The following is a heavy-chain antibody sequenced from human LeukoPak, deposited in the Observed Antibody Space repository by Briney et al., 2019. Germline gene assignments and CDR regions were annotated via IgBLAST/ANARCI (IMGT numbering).Heavy chain of an antibody. V-gene: IGHV4-4*07. CDR3: ARHLFKDFWAPRGYYYYYMDV. Sequence: SETLSLTCTVSGGSISSYYWSWIRQPAGKGLEWIGRIYTSGSTNYNPSLKSRVTMSVDTSKNQFSLKLSSVTAADTAVYYCARHLFKDFWAPRGYYYYYMDVWGKGTTVTVSS. CDR2: IYTSGST. J-gene: IGHJ6*03. D-gene: IGHD3-3*01. CDR1: GGSISSYY.